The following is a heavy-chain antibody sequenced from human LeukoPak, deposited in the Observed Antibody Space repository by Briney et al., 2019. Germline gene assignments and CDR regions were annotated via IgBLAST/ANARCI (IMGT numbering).Heavy chain of an antibody. J-gene: IGHJ3*02. V-gene: IGHV3-23*01. CDR2: ISGSGGST. CDR3: ARVHELMITFGGVIRFQGDAFDI. Sequence: GGSLRLSCVASGFTFDNYGMSWVRQAPGKGLEWVSAISGSGGSTFYADSVKGRFTISRDNSKNTLYLQMNSLRAEDTAVYYCARVHELMITFGGVIRFQGDAFDIWGQGTMVTVSS. D-gene: IGHD3-16*02. CDR1: GFTFDNYG.